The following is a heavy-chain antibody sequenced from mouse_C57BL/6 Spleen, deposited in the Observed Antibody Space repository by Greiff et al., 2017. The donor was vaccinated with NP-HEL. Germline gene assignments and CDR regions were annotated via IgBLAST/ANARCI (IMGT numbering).Heavy chain of an antibody. J-gene: IGHJ2*01. CDR1: GYTFTSYG. CDR3: ARGGGLWSFDY. V-gene: IGHV1-81*01. D-gene: IGHD1-1*02. CDR2: IYPRSGNT. Sequence: QVQLKESGAELARPGASVKLSCKASGYTFTSYGISWVKQRTGQGLEWIGEIYPRSGNTYYNEKFKGKATLTADKSSSTAYMERRSLTSEDSAVYFCARGGGLWSFDYWGQGTTLTVSS.